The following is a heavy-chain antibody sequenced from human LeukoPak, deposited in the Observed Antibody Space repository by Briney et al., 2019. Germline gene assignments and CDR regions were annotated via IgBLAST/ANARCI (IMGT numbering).Heavy chain of an antibody. Sequence: PSETLSLTCAVYGGSFSGYYWSWIRQPPGKGLEWIGEINHSGSTNYNPSLKSRVTISVDTSKNQFSLKLSSVTAADTAGFFWARGGVLRYFDWFGYWGQGTLGTVSS. J-gene: IGHJ4*02. D-gene: IGHD3-9*01. V-gene: IGHV4-34*01. CDR1: GGSFSGYY. CDR3: ARGGVLRYFDWFGY. CDR2: INHSGST.